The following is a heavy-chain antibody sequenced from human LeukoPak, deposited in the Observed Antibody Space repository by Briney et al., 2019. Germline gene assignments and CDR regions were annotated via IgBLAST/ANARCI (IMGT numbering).Heavy chain of an antibody. J-gene: IGHJ4*02. Sequence: GGSLRLSCAASGFTFSSYAMSWVRLAPGKGLEWVSATSGSGGSTYYADSVKGRFTISRDNSKNTLYLQMNSLRAEDTAVYYCAKDSPGVYDILTGYYKGGYFDYWGQGTLVTVSS. CDR3: AKDSPGVYDILTGYYKGGYFDY. V-gene: IGHV3-23*01. CDR2: TSGSGGST. D-gene: IGHD3-9*01. CDR1: GFTFSSYA.